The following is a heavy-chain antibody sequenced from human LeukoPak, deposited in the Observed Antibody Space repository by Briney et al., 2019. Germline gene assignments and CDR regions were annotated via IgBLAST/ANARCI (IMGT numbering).Heavy chain of an antibody. V-gene: IGHV3-30*02. CDR3: AKDGYYTIFGANYYYYYMDV. Sequence: GGSLRLSCAASGFTFSSYGMHWVRQAPGKGLEWVAFIRYDGSNKYYADSVKGRFTISRDNSKNTLYLQMNSLRAEDTAVYYCAKDGYYTIFGANYYYYYMDVWGKGTTVTVSS. CDR2: IRYDGSNK. CDR1: GFTFSSYG. J-gene: IGHJ6*03. D-gene: IGHD3-3*01.